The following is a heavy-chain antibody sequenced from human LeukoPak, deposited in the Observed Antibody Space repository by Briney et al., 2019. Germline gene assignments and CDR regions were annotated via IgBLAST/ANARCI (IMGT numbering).Heavy chain of an antibody. Sequence: PSETLSLTCAVYGGSFSGYHWSWIRQPPGKGLEWIGYIYYSGSTYYNPSLKSRVTISVDTSKNQFSLKLSSVTAADTAVYYCARGIVVVPAAGSDAFDIWGQGTMVTVSS. CDR1: GGSFSGYH. D-gene: IGHD2-2*01. CDR3: ARGIVVVPAAGSDAFDI. V-gene: IGHV4-30-4*08. CDR2: IYYSGST. J-gene: IGHJ3*02.